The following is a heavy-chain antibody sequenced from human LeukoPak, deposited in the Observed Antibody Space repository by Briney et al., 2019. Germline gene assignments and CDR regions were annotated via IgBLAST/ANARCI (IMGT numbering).Heavy chain of an antibody. D-gene: IGHD3-10*01. CDR1: GFTFDDYA. CDR2: ISWNSGSI. CDR3: AKDPDGSGSYPDY. Sequence: SLKLSCAASGFTFDDYAMHWDRQAPGKGLEWVSGISWNSGSIGYADSVKGRFTISRDNAKNSLYLQMNSLRAEDTALYYCAKDPDGSGSYPDYWGQGTLVTVSS. J-gene: IGHJ4*02. V-gene: IGHV3-9*01.